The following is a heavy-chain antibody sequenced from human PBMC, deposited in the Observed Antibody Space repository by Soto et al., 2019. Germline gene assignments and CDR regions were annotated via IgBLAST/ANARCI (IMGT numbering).Heavy chain of an antibody. Sequence: PSETLSLTCTVSGGSISSGDYYWSWIRQPPGKGLEWIGYIYYSGSTYYNPSLKSRVIISVDTSKNQFSLKLSSVTAADTAVYYCARGLRSNWFDPWGQGTLVTVSS. D-gene: IGHD2-8*01. CDR2: IYYSGST. J-gene: IGHJ5*02. CDR3: ARGLRSNWFDP. CDR1: GGSISSGDYY. V-gene: IGHV4-30-4*01.